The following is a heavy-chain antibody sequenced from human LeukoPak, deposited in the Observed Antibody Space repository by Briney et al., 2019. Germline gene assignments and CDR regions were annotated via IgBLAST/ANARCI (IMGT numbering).Heavy chain of an antibody. J-gene: IGHJ4*02. CDR3: ARGGSSGAIRGAFDY. Sequence: ASVKVSCKASGYTFTSYYMHWVRPAPGQGLEWMGIINPSGGSTSYAQKFQGRVTMTRDTSTSTVYMELSSLRSEDTAVYYCARGGSSGAIRGAFDYWGQGTLVTVSS. D-gene: IGHD6-19*01. CDR1: GYTFTSYY. V-gene: IGHV1-46*01. CDR2: INPSGGST.